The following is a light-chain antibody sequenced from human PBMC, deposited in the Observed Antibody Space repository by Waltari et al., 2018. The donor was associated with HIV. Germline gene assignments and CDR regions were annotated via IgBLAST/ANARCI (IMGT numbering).Light chain of an antibody. J-gene: IGLJ2*01. CDR3: QSYDSTNHVV. Sequence: NFMLTPPHSVSESPGKTVTISCTGSSGSIGTNYVQWSQHRPGSAPPTVIYEDNRRPSGVPDRFSGSIDSSSNSASLTISGLKTEDEADYYCQSYDSTNHVVFGGGTKLTVL. CDR2: EDN. CDR1: SGSIGTNY. V-gene: IGLV6-57*02.